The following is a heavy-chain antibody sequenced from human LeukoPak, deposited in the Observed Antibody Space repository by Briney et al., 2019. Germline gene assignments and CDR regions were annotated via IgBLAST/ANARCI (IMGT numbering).Heavy chain of an antibody. CDR1: GFTFSSYC. V-gene: IGHV3-33*01. Sequence: GGSLGLSCAASGFTFSSYCMHWVRQARAQGLEWVAVIWNEGSNKYCVDSVKGRFTVSGDNSKNTLYLHMNSLRTEDTAVYYCARDYCSSTSCLFDYWGQGTLVTVSS. D-gene: IGHD2-2*01. J-gene: IGHJ4*02. CDR2: IWNEGSNK. CDR3: ARDYCSSTSCLFDY.